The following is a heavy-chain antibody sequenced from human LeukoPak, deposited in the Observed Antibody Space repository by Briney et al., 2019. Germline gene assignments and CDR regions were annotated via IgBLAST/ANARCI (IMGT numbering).Heavy chain of an antibody. D-gene: IGHD2-2*01. V-gene: IGHV1-8*01. CDR2: MNPNRGNT. CDR3: ATELGYCSSTSCQENWFDP. Sequence: GASVKVSCKASGYTFTSYDINWVRQATGQGLEGMGWMNPNRGNTGYAQKFQGRVTMTRNTSISTAYMELSSLRSEDTAVYYCATELGYCSSTSCQENWFDPWGQGTLVTVSS. J-gene: IGHJ5*02. CDR1: GYTFTSYD.